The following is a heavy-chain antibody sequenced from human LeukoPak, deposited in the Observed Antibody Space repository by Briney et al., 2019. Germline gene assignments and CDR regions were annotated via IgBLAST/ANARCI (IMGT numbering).Heavy chain of an antibody. D-gene: IGHD2-15*01. CDR1: GGSFSGYY. V-gene: IGHV4-34*01. CDR2: INHSGST. CDR3: ARGIRMVLRY. Sequence: PSETLSLTCAVYGGSFSGYYWSWIRQPPGKGLEWIGEINHSGSTNYNPSLKSRVTISVDTSKNQFPLKLSSVTAADTAVYYCARGIRMVLRYWGQGTLVTVSS. J-gene: IGHJ4*02.